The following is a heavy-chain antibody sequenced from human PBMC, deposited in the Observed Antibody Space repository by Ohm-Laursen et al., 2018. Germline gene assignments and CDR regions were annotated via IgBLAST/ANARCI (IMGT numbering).Heavy chain of an antibody. CDR1: GGSISRYY. D-gene: IGHD3-10*01. Sequence: GTLSLTCTVSGGSISRYYWTWIRQPAGKGLEWFGRIYTSGSTNYNPSLKSRVTMSVDTSKNQFSLKLSSVTAADTAVYYCARGDSAYYADAFNIWGQGTMVTVSS. J-gene: IGHJ3*02. CDR3: ARGDSAYYADAFNI. CDR2: IYTSGST. V-gene: IGHV4-4*07.